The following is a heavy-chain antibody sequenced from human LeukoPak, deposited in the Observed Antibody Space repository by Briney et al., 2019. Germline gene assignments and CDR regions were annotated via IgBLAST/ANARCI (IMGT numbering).Heavy chain of an antibody. J-gene: IGHJ4*02. V-gene: IGHV4-39*07. D-gene: IGHD6-13*01. CDR1: GGSLISTIYY. CDR2: ISYSGSS. Sequence: PSETLSLTCTVSGGSLISTIYYWGWIRQSPGKGLDWIGSISYSGSSFCKPSLKSRVTIAVDTSKNQFSLRLSSVTAADTAFYYCARDRGVSGFDYWGQGTLVTVSS. CDR3: ARDRGVSGFDY.